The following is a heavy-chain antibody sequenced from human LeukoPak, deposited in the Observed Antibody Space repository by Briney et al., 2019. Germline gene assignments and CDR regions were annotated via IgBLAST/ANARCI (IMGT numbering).Heavy chain of an antibody. V-gene: IGHV3-23*01. Sequence: GGSLRLSCAASGFDVIINYMSWVRQAPGKGLEWVAGISGSGGTTNYADSVKGRFTISRDNPKNTLYLQMNSLRAEDTAVYFCAKRGVVIRVILVGFHKEAYYFDSWGQGALVTVSS. D-gene: IGHD3-22*01. CDR1: GFDVIINY. CDR3: AKRGVVIRVILVGFHKEAYYFDS. J-gene: IGHJ4*02. CDR2: ISGSGGTT.